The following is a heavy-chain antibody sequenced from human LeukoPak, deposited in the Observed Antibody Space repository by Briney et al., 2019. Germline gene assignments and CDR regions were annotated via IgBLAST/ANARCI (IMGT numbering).Heavy chain of an antibody. V-gene: IGHV1-2*02. CDR2: INPNSGGT. CDR3: AREIVVVVAVLNWFDP. Sequence: ASVKVSCKASGYTFTGYYMHWVRQAPGQGLEWMGWINPNSGGTNYAQKFQGRVTMTRDTSICTAYMELSRLRSDDTAVYYCAREIVVVVAVLNWFDPWGQGTLVTVSS. J-gene: IGHJ5*02. CDR1: GYTFTGYY. D-gene: IGHD2-15*01.